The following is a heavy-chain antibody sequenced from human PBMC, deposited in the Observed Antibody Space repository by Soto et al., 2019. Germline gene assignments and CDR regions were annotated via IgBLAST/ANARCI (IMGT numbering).Heavy chain of an antibody. D-gene: IGHD4-4*01. J-gene: IGHJ2*01. CDR3: ARPLWRNDYNWGYFDL. V-gene: IGHV3-30*04. Sequence: QVQLVESGGGVVQPGRSLRLSCAASGFTFSSYAMHWVRQAPGKGLEWVAVISYDGRNKYYADSVKGRFTISRDNSKNTLYLQMNSLRAEDTAVYYCARPLWRNDYNWGYFDLWGRGHLVTVSS. CDR1: GFTFSSYA. CDR2: ISYDGRNK.